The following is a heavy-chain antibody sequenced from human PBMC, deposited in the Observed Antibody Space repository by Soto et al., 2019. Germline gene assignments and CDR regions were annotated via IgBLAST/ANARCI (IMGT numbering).Heavy chain of an antibody. Sequence: GGSLRLSCAASGFTFSSYAMRWVRQAPGKGLEWVSAISGSGGSTYYADSVKGRFTISRDSAKNSLYLQMNSLRAEDTAVYYCARSGNYRHDYWGPGTLVTVSS. D-gene: IGHD1-26*01. CDR3: ARSGNYRHDY. CDR1: GFTFSSYA. J-gene: IGHJ4*02. CDR2: ISGSGGST. V-gene: IGHV3-23*01.